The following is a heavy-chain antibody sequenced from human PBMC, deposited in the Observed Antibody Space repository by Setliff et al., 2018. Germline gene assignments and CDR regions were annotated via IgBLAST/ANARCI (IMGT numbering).Heavy chain of an antibody. CDR3: ARSPVYYYDSSGYYRSYYFDY. D-gene: IGHD3-22*01. CDR1: GGSISSGDYY. J-gene: IGHJ4*02. CDR2: FYYSGST. Sequence: SETLSLTCTVSGGSISSGDYYWSWIRQPPGKGLEWIGYFYYSGSTYYNPSLKSRVTISVDTSKNQFSLKLSSVTAADTAVYYCARSPVYYYDSSGYYRSYYFDYWGQGTLVTVSS. V-gene: IGHV4-30-4*08.